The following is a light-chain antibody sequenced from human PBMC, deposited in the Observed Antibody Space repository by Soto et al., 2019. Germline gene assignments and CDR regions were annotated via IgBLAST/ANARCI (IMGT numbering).Light chain of an antibody. CDR1: ETISTS. CDR3: QQSYSIPVT. V-gene: IGKV1-39*01. J-gene: IGKJ4*01. Sequence: DIQMTQTPSSLSASVGDRVAITCRASETISTSLNWYQQKPGKAPKLLIYGASTLQSGVPSRFSGSGSGTDFTLTISGLQPEDCATYYCQQSYSIPVTFGGGTKV. CDR2: GAS.